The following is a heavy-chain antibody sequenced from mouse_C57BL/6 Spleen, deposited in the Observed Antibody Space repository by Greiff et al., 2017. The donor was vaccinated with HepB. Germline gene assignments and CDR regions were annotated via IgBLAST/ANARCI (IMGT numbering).Heavy chain of an antibody. D-gene: IGHD2-4*01. Sequence: VQLQQPGAELVMPGASVKLSCKASGYTFTSYWMHWVKQRPGQGLEWIGEIDPSDSYTNYNQKFKGKSTLTVDKSSSTAYMQLSSLTSEDSAVYYCARYYDYDGGYYFDYWGQGTTLTVSS. J-gene: IGHJ2*01. CDR2: IDPSDSYT. V-gene: IGHV1-69*01. CDR1: GYTFTSYW. CDR3: ARYYDYDGGYYFDY.